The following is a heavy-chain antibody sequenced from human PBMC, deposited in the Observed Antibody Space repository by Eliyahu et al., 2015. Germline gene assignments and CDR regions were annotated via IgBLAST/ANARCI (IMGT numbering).Heavy chain of an antibody. CDR3: ARGGGRTTVAATWFDP. CDR2: INHXGST. CDR1: VGSFXGYY. D-gene: IGHD4-23*01. V-gene: IGHV4-34*01. J-gene: IGHJ5*02. Sequence: VQLQQWGAGLLNPSETLSLTCAVYVGSFXGYYWTWIRQPPGKGLEWIGEINHXGSTNYNPSLKSRVTISVDTXKNQXSLKLSSVTAADTAVYYCARGGGRTTVAATWFDPWGQGTLVTVSS.